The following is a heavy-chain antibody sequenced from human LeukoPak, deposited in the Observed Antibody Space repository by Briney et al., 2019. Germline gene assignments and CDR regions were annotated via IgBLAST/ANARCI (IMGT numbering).Heavy chain of an antibody. D-gene: IGHD6-13*01. CDR3: ARDWVRSSCTD. CDR2: IKQDGSDK. CDR1: GFTFSTYW. V-gene: IGHV3-7*01. J-gene: IGHJ4*02. Sequence: PGGSLRLSCAASGFTFSTYWMTWVRQAPGKGLEWVANIKQDGSDKYYVDSVKGRFTISRDNAKNSLYLQMNSLRAEDTAVYYCARDWVRSSCTDWGQGNLVTVSS.